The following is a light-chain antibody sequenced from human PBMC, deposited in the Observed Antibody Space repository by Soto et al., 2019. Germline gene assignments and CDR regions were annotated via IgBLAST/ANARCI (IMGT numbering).Light chain of an antibody. Sequence: QSVLTQPASVSGSPGQSITISCTGTSSDVGGYNYVSWYQQYPGKAPKLMIYEVSKRPSGVPDRFSGSKSGKTASLTVSGLQPEDEADYYCTSYAGNNIWVFGGGTKVTVL. CDR1: SSDVGGYNY. J-gene: IGLJ3*02. CDR2: EVS. V-gene: IGLV2-8*01. CDR3: TSYAGNNIWV.